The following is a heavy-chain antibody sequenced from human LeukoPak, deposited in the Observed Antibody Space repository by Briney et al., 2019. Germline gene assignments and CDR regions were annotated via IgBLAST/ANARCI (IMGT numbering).Heavy chain of an antibody. Sequence: SETLSLTCTVSGDSISSYYWSWIRQPPGKGLEWIGYIYDSETTNYSPSLMSRVTISLGTSKNRFSLKLSSVTAADTAVYYCATTIGHGSGSLYRGPPFPDYWGPGILVTVSS. V-gene: IGHV4-59*01. J-gene: IGHJ4*01. D-gene: IGHD3-10*01. CDR3: ATTIGHGSGSLYRGPPFPDY. CDR2: IYDSETT. CDR1: GDSISSYY.